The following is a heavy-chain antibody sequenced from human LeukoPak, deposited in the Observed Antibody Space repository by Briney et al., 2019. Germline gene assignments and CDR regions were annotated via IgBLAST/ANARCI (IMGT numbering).Heavy chain of an antibody. V-gene: IGHV3-53*01. CDR1: GXTVSSNY. Sequence: GGSLRLSCAASGXTVSSNYMSWVRQAPGKGLEWVSVIYSGGSTYYADSVKGRFTISRDNSKNTLYLQMNSLRAEDTAVYYCARGTGTITPTDYWGQGTLVTVSS. J-gene: IGHJ4*02. CDR3: ARGTGTITPTDY. D-gene: IGHD1-7*01. CDR2: IYSGGST.